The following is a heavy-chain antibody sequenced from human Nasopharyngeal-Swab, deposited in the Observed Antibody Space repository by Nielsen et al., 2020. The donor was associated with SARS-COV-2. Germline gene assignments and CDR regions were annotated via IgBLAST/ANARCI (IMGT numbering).Heavy chain of an antibody. D-gene: IGHD1-26*01. Sequence: SETLSLTCAVSGGSLSGYYWSWIRQSPGKGLEWIGEINHSDRTIYNPSLKSRLTISADASKNQFSLELRSVTAADTAVYYCTRSTWSPLDSWGPGTLVTVSS. CDR2: INHSDRT. J-gene: IGHJ4*02. V-gene: IGHV4-34*01. CDR3: TRSTWSPLDS. CDR1: GGSLSGYY.